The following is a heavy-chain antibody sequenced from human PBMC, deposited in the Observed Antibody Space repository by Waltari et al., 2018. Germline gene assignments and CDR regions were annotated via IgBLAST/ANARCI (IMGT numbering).Heavy chain of an antibody. Sequence: EVQLLESGGGLVQPGESLRLSCVASGFNFGSYSMSWVRQAPGKGLEGCSTIDGPTTNTHYSDSVEGRFTISRDNSKNTLYLHMNSLRADDTAIYYCATWMVSHFDYWGQGTLVTASP. J-gene: IGHJ4*02. V-gene: IGHV3-23*01. CDR2: IDGPTTNT. CDR1: GFNFGSYS. CDR3: ATWMVSHFDY. D-gene: IGHD2-8*01.